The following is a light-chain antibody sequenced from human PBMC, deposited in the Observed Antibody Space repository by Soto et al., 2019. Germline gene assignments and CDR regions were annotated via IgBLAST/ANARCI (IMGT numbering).Light chain of an antibody. J-gene: IGLJ1*01. Sequence: QSALTQPASVSGSPGQSITISCTGTSSDVGVYNYVSWYQQHPGKAPKLMIYEVSNRPSGVSNRFSGSKSGNTASLTISGLQAEDEADYYCSSYTSSSTDVFGIGTKLTVL. CDR1: SSDVGVYNY. CDR3: SSYTSSSTDV. CDR2: EVS. V-gene: IGLV2-14*01.